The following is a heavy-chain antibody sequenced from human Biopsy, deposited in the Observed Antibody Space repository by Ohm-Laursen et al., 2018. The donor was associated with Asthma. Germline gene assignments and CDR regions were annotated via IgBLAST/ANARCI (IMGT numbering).Heavy chain of an antibody. CDR1: GFVFRSHA. CDR3: AKRRGYSDLTDFDH. D-gene: IGHD3-3*01. CDR2: ISYDGGVA. J-gene: IGHJ4*02. V-gene: IGHV3-30*18. Sequence: SLRLSCSASGFVFRSHAMHWVRQAPGKGLEWVAVISYDGGVAHYADSMKGRFTISRDNAKSTLYLQMNRLRTDDTAVYYCAKRRGYSDLTDFDHWGQGTLVTVSS.